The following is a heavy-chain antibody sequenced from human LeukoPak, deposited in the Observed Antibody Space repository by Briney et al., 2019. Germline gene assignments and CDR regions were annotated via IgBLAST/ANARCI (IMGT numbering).Heavy chain of an antibody. J-gene: IGHJ4*02. CDR3: ARNTKGMATPDE. Sequence: SETLSLTCAVSGYSISSGYYWGWIRQPPGKGLEWIGCIYYIGSTNYNPSLKSRVTTSVDTSKNQFSLGLTSLTAADTAVYYCARNTKGMATPDEWGQGTLVTVSS. D-gene: IGHD5-24*01. CDR2: IYYIGST. V-gene: IGHV4-38-2*01. CDR1: GYSISSGYY.